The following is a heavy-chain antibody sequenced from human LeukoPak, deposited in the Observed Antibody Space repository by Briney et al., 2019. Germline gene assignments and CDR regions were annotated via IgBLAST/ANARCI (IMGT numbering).Heavy chain of an antibody. CDR3: ARRSIVGATCFEY. CDR1: GYNFTSYW. J-gene: IGHJ4*02. CDR2: IYPGDSDT. Sequence: GEFLKTSCTGSGYNFTSYWNGWGRQMAGEGLGLGGIIYPGDSDTRYSPSFQGQVTISADKSISTAYLQWSSLKASDTAMYYCARRSIVGATCFEYWGEGTLVTVSS. D-gene: IGHD1-26*01. V-gene: IGHV5-51*01.